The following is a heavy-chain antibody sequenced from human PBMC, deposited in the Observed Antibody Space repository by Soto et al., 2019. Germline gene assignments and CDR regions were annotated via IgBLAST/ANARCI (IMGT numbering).Heavy chain of an antibody. CDR2: ISYDGSNK. Sequence: QVQLVESGGGVVQPGRSLRLSCAASGFTFSSYAMHWVRQAPGKGLEWVAVISYDGSNKYYADSVKGRFTISRDNSKNTLDLQMNSLRAEDTAVYYCARGLVGYGMDVWGQGTTVTVSS. CDR3: ARGLVGYGMDV. CDR1: GFTFSSYA. V-gene: IGHV3-30-3*01. D-gene: IGHD3-16*01. J-gene: IGHJ6*02.